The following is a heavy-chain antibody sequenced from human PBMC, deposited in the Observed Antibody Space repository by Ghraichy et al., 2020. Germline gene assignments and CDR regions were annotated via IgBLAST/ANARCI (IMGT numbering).Heavy chain of an antibody. CDR3: AHGTGGFSSGLDN. D-gene: IGHD5-18*01. Sequence: QTLSLTCTFSGISLATSGVGVAWIRQPPGKALEWLALIYWDDDKRYRPSLKSRLTITKDTSKNQLVLMMTNMDPADTGTYFCAHGTGGFSSGLDNWGQGTLVTVSS. J-gene: IGHJ4*02. CDR1: GISLATSGVG. CDR2: IYWDDDK. V-gene: IGHV2-5*02.